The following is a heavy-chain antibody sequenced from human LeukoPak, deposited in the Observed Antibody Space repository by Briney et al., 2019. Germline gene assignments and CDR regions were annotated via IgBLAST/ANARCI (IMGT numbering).Heavy chain of an antibody. Sequence: PSETLSLTCAVSGGSIRISNWWSWVRQPPGKGLEWIGEINHSGSTNYNPSLKRRVTISVDKPKNQFSLKLSSVTAADTAVYYCARDRWELLDYWGQGTLDTVSS. CDR3: ARDRWELLDY. CDR1: GGSIRISNW. CDR2: INHSGST. D-gene: IGHD1-26*01. J-gene: IGHJ4*02. V-gene: IGHV4-4*02.